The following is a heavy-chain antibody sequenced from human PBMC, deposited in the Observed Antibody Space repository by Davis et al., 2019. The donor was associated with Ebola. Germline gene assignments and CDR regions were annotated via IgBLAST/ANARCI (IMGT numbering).Heavy chain of an antibody. CDR1: GGTFSSYA. Sequence: SVKVSCKASGGTFSSYAISWVRQAPGQGLEWMGRIIPILGIANDVQKFQGRVTITADKSTSTAYMELSSLRSDDTAVYYGAGDDIVVVVAATSYGMDVWGQGTTVTVSS. CDR3: AGDDIVVVVAATSYGMDV. V-gene: IGHV1-69*04. D-gene: IGHD2-15*01. CDR2: IIPILGIA. J-gene: IGHJ6*02.